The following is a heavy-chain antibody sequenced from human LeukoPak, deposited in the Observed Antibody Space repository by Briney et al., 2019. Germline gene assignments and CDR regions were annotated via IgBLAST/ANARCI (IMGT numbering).Heavy chain of an antibody. D-gene: IGHD5-12*01. CDR2: ISGSSSYI. V-gene: IGHV3-21*01. CDR1: GFTFSSYS. J-gene: IGHJ6*03. CDR3: ARVGYSGYDYYYMDV. Sequence: GGSLRLSCAASGFTFSSYSMNWVRQAPGKGLEWVSSISGSSSYIYYADSVKGRFTISRDNAKNSLYLQMNSLRAEDTAVYYCARVGYSGYDYYYMDVWGKGTTVTVSS.